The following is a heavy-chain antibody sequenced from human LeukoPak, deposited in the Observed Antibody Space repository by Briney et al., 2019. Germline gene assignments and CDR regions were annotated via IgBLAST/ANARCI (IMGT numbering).Heavy chain of an antibody. J-gene: IGHJ4*02. CDR1: GYTFTSYD. CDR2: MNPNSGNT. V-gene: IGHV1-8*02. D-gene: IGHD3-22*01. Sequence: RASVKVSCKASGYTFTSYDINWVRQATGQGLEWMGWMNPNSGNTGYAQKFQGRVTMTRDTSTSTVYMELSSLRSEDTAVYYCARGSTPSYYYDSSGHFDYWGQGTLVTVSS. CDR3: ARGSTPSYYYDSSGHFDY.